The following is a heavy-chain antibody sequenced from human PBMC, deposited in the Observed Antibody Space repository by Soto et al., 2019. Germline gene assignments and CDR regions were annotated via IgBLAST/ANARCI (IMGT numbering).Heavy chain of an antibody. Sequence: QVQLQQWGAGLLKPSETLSLTCAVYGGSFSGYYWSWIRQPPGKGLEWIGEINHSGSTNYNPSLTSRVTVSVDTSKNHFSLKLSSVTAADTAVYYCARDYYDSSGRPTIDYWGQGTLVTVSS. CDR3: ARDYYDSSGRPTIDY. CDR1: GGSFSGYY. D-gene: IGHD3-22*01. CDR2: INHSGST. V-gene: IGHV4-34*01. J-gene: IGHJ4*02.